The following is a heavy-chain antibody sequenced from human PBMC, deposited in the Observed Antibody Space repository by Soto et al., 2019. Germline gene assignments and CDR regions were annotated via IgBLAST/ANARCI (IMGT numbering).Heavy chain of an antibody. CDR2: IYHSGST. J-gene: IGHJ5*02. CDR1: SGSISSSNW. Sequence: QVQLQESGPGLVKLSGTLSLTCAVSSGSISSSNWWCWVRQPPGKGLEWIGEIYHSGSTNSHPSLTSRVTISVDNSMNPCTLQLRSGTAADTAVYYCARSYCSSTSCYEGTRWFDPWGQGTLVTVSS. V-gene: IGHV4-4*02. CDR3: ARSYCSSTSCYEGTRWFDP. D-gene: IGHD2-2*01.